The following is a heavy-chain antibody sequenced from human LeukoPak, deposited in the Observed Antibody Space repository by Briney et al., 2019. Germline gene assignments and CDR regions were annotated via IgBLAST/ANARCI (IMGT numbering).Heavy chain of an antibody. CDR2: ISSSGSTI. V-gene: IGHV3-48*03. CDR1: GFTFSSYE. D-gene: IGHD3-10*01. Sequence: GGSLRLSCAASGFTFSSYEMNWVRQAPGKGLEWVSYISSSGSTIYYADSEKGRFTISRDNAKNSLYLQMNSLRAEDTAVYYCARVRVYGSGSYYGWGQGTLVTVSS. J-gene: IGHJ4*02. CDR3: ARVRVYGSGSYYG.